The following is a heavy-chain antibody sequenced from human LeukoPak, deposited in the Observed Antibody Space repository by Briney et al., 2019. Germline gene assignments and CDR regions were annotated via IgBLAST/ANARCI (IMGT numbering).Heavy chain of an antibody. J-gene: IGHJ4*02. D-gene: IGHD4-23*01. Sequence: GGSLRLSCAACGFTFSSYEMNWVRQAPGKGLEWVSYISSSGSTIYYADSVKGRFTISRDNAKNSLYLQMNSLRAEDTAVYYCARDAGGPLDYWGQGTLVTVSS. CDR3: ARDAGGPLDY. V-gene: IGHV3-48*03. CDR1: GFTFSSYE. CDR2: ISSSGSTI.